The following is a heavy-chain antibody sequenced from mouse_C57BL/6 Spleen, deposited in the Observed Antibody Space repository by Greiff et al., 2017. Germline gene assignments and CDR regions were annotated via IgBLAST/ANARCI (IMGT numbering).Heavy chain of an antibody. CDR2: IDPSDSYT. J-gene: IGHJ4*01. Sequence: VQLQQPGAELVRPGTSVKLSCKASGYTFTSYWMHWVKQRPGQGLEWIGVIDPSDSYTNYNQKFKGKATLTVDTSSSTAYMQLSSLTSEDSAVYYCAGDSNYTYYYAMDYWGQGTSVTVSS. V-gene: IGHV1-59*01. CDR3: AGDSNYTYYYAMDY. D-gene: IGHD2-5*01. CDR1: GYTFTSYW.